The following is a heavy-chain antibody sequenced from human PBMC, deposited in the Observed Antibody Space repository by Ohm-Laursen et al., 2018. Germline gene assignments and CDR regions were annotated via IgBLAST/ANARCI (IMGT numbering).Heavy chain of an antibody. Sequence: SQTLSLTCTVSGGSISSCSCYWGWIRQSPGKGLEWIGCFHYGASTLYNPSLMSRVAISVDTSKNQFSLRLGSVTAADTAVYYCARGTRKDYYDSSGPILAGRDYWGQGTLVTVSS. D-gene: IGHD3-22*01. CDR1: GGSISSCSCY. V-gene: IGHV4-39*07. CDR2: FHYGAST. J-gene: IGHJ4*02. CDR3: ARGTRKDYYDSSGPILAGRDY.